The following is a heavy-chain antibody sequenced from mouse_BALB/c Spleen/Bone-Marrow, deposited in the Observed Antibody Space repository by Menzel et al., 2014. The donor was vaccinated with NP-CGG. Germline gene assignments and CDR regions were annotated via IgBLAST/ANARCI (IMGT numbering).Heavy chain of an antibody. CDR2: IRYDGNN. V-gene: IGHV3-6*02. CDR3: ARGDGYFPYWYFDV. D-gene: IGHD2-3*01. CDR1: GYSITGGYY. Sequence: EVQLQQSGPGLVKPSQSLSLTCSVTGYSITGGYYWNWIRQFPENTLQWMGYIRYDGNNNYNPSLKDRISITRDTSKNQFFLKLNSVTTDDTATYYCARGDGYFPYWYFDVWGAGTTVTVSS. J-gene: IGHJ1*01.